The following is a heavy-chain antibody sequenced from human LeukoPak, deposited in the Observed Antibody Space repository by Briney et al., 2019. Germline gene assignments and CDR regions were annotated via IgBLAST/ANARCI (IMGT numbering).Heavy chain of an antibody. D-gene: IGHD6-19*01. CDR2: VDPEDGET. CDR3: ATDFQWPAAFDI. Sequence: ASVKVSCKVSGYTFTDYYMHWVQQAPGKGLEWMGLVDPEDGETIYAEKFQGRVTITADTSTDTAYMELSGLRSEDTAVYYCATDFQWPAAFDIWGQGTMVTVSS. V-gene: IGHV1-69-2*01. J-gene: IGHJ3*02. CDR1: GYTFTDYY.